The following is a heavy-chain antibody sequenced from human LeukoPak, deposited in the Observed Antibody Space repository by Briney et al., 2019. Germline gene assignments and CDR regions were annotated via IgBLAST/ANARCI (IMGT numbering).Heavy chain of an antibody. CDR1: QCIFTDYY. V-gene: IGHV1-2*02. D-gene: IGHD4/OR15-4a*01. CDR3: ARDDYGGNSFDH. Sequence: GASVKVSCKASQCIFTDYYIHWMRQAPGQGLEWIGLINPDGGFTSYAQKFQDRVTMNRDMSIGTAYMELSRLTSDDTAVYYCARDDYGGNSFDHWGQGTLVLVSS. CDR2: INPDGGFT. J-gene: IGHJ4*02.